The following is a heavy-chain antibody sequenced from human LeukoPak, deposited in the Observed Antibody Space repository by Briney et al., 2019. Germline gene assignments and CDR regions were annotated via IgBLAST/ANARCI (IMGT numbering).Heavy chain of an antibody. V-gene: IGHV3-15*01. Sequence: YPGGSLRPSCAASGFTFSNAWMSWVRQAPGKGLEWVGRIKSKTDGGTTDYAAPVKGRFTISRDDSKNTLYLQMNSLKTEDTAVYYCTTDPNQQYCSSTSCYIGYWGQGTLVTVSS. CDR3: TTDPNQQYCSSTSCYIGY. D-gene: IGHD2-2*02. J-gene: IGHJ4*02. CDR1: GFTFSNAW. CDR2: IKSKTDGGTT.